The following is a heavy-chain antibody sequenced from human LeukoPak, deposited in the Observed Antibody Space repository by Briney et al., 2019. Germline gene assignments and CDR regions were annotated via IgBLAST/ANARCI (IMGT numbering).Heavy chain of an antibody. CDR1: GGSISSYY. CDR2: IYYSGST. J-gene: IGHJ6*02. V-gene: IGHV4-59*01. D-gene: IGHD6-6*01. CDR3: ARWYSSSSGGYGMDV. Sequence: SETLSLTCTVSGGSISSYYWSWIRQPPGKGLEWIGYIYYSGSTNYNPSHKSRVTISVDTSKNQFSLKLSSVTAADTAVYYCARWYSSSSGGYGMDVWGQGATVTVSS.